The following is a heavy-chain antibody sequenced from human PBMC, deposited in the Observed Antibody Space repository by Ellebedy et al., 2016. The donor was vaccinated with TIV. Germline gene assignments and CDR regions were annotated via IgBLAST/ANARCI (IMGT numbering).Heavy chain of an antibody. CDR2: MNQDGSQK. D-gene: IGHD6-6*01. CDR3: VRGARSSSSFFDF. CDR1: KFTFGNYW. J-gene: IGHJ4*02. Sequence: GGSLRLSXAASKFTFGNYWMTWVRQAPGKGLEWVATMNQDGSQKYYVDSVKGRFTVSRDNSKNSLYLQMNSLRGEDSAVYFCVRGARSSSSFFDFWGQGTLVTVSS. V-gene: IGHV3-7*01.